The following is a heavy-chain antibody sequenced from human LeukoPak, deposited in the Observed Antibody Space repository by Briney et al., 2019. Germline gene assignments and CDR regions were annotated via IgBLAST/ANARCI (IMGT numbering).Heavy chain of an antibody. CDR3: ARPGEAYCSGGSCYFFDY. V-gene: IGHV3-49*04. Sequence: GGSLRLSCTTSGFTFGDYAMSWVRQAPGKGLEWLGVIRSQAYGVTTQYAASVKGRFTISRDDSKSLAYLQMNSLKTEDTAVYRCARPGEAYCSGGSCYFFDYWGQGTLVTVSS. CDR1: GFTFGDYA. D-gene: IGHD2-15*01. CDR2: IRSQAYGVTT. J-gene: IGHJ4*02.